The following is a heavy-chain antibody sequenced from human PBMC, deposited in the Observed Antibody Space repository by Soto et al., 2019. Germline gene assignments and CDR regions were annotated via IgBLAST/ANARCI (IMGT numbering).Heavy chain of an antibody. J-gene: IGHJ4*02. V-gene: IGHV3-23*01. CDR3: AKVREPGTKRTFDY. CDR1: GFTFSNYA. Sequence: GGSLRLSCAASGFTFSNYAMSWVRQAPGKGLEWVSSISNTGGTIYFADSVKGRFTISRDNSKSTLYLQMNSLRDEDTAIYYCAKVREPGTKRTFDYWGQGTLVTVSS. CDR2: ISNTGGTI. D-gene: IGHD1-1*01.